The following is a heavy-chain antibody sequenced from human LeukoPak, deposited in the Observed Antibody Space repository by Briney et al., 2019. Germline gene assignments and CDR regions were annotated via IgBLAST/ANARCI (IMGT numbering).Heavy chain of an antibody. V-gene: IGHV3-33*01. J-gene: IGHJ4*02. D-gene: IGHD6-13*01. CDR2: IWYDGSRK. CDR3: ARVHSSSWAYFDS. Sequence: PGGSLRLSCAASGFTFSSYDMHWIRQAPAKGLEWVAVIWYDGSRKYYADSVKGRFTISRDNSKNTLYLQMDSLRAEDTAVYYCARVHSSSWAYFDSWGQGTLVTVCS. CDR1: GFTFSSYD.